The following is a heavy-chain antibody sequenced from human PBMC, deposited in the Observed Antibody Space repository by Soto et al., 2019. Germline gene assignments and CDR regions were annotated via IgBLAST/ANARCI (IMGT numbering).Heavy chain of an antibody. V-gene: IGHV2-5*02. J-gene: IGHJ4*02. Sequence: QITLKESGPTLVNPTQTLTLTCTFSGFSVITSGVGVGWIRQPPNKALEWLALIYWDDDKLYSPSLKNRLTITKDTSKNQVVLTMTNMDSVDTATYYCARRTTGTDFDYWGQGTLVTVSS. D-gene: IGHD1-1*01. CDR2: IYWDDDK. CDR1: GFSVITSGVG. CDR3: ARRTTGTDFDY.